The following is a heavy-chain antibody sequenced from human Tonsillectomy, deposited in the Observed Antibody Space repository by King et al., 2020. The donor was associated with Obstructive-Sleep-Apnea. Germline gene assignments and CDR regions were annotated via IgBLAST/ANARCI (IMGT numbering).Heavy chain of an antibody. CDR3: AKGPEGTKWLVDY. V-gene: IGHV3-30*18. CDR1: GFTFNNYY. CDR2: IFNDGRNK. Sequence: VQLVESGGGVVQPGRSLRLSCAASGFTFNNYYMHWFRQAPGKGLAWVAIIFNDGRNKYHAESVKGRFTISRDNSKNTRYLQMNSLRPEDTAFYYCAKGPEGTKWLVDYWGQGTLVTVSS. D-gene: IGHD6-19*01. J-gene: IGHJ4*02.